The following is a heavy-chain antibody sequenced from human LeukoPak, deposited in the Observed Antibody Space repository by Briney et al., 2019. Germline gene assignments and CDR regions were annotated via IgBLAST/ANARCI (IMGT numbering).Heavy chain of an antibody. CDR1: GYTFTDHY. V-gene: IGHV1-2*02. Sequence: ASVKVSCKASGYTFTDHYMHWVPQAPGQGLEWIGWINPDNGITNYAQNCQGRITITRDTCSSTADTELNTLKCYDTALYYTATKPREAGKWFAPWGQGTLVTVSS. CDR3: ATKPREAGKWFAP. D-gene: IGHD1-14*01. J-gene: IGHJ5*02. CDR2: INPDNGIT.